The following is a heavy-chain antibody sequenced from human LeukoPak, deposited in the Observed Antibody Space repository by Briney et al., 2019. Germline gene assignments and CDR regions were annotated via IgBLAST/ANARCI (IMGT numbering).Heavy chain of an antibody. J-gene: IGHJ6*03. CDR1: GYTFTSYA. CDR2: INPNSGGT. D-gene: IGHD6-19*01. Sequence: ASVKVSCKASGYTFTSYAMNWVRQAPGQGLEWMGWINPNSGGTNYAQKFQGRVTMTRDTSISTAYMELSRLRSDDTAVYYCARGSSGWYAHWDYYYMDVWGKGTTVTISS. V-gene: IGHV1-2*02. CDR3: ARGSSGWYAHWDYYYMDV.